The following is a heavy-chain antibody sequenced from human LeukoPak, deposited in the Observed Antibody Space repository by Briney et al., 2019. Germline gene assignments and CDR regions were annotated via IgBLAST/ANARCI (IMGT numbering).Heavy chain of an antibody. Sequence: GASVKVSCKASGYTFTGYYMHWVRQAPGQGLEWMGWINPNSAGTNYAQKFQGRVTMTRDTSISTAYMELSRVRSDDTAVYYRTRALLSMYYYMDVWGKGTTGTVSS. CDR2: INPNSAGT. CDR3: TRALLSMYYYMDV. J-gene: IGHJ6*03. D-gene: IGHD2-8*01. CDR1: GYTFTGYY. V-gene: IGHV1-2*02.